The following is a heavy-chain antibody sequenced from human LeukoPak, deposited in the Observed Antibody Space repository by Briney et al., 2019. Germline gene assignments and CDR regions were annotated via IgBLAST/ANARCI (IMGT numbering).Heavy chain of an antibody. D-gene: IGHD3-22*01. V-gene: IGHV3-30*03. CDR1: GFTFSSYG. J-gene: IGHJ3*02. CDR2: ISYDGSNK. Sequence: PGGSLRLSCAASGFTFSSYGMHWVRQAPGKGLEWVAVISYDGSNKYYADSVKGRFTISRDNSKNTLYLQMNSLRAEDTAVYYCARDSSGCDIWGQGTMVTVSS. CDR3: ARDSSGCDI.